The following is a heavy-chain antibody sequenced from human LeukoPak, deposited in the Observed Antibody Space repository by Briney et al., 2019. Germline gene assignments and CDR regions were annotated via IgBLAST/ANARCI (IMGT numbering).Heavy chain of an antibody. CDR1: GGSISSYY. CDR2: IYTSGST. Sequence: SETLSLTCTVSGGSISSYYWSWIRQPAGKGLEWIGRIYTSGSTNYNPSLKSRVTMSVDTSKNQFSLKLSSVTAADTAVYYCARVDYYDSSGYGTTGGAFDIWGQGTMVTVSS. D-gene: IGHD3-22*01. CDR3: ARVDYYDSSGYGTTGGAFDI. J-gene: IGHJ3*02. V-gene: IGHV4-4*07.